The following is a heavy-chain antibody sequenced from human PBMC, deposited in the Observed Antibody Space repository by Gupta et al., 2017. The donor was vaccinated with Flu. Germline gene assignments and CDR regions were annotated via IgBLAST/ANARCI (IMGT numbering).Heavy chain of an antibody. V-gene: IGHV3-7*01. D-gene: IGHD3-10*01. CDR3: ARNRGWQQFDF. J-gene: IGHJ5*01. Sequence: EVQLVESGGGLVQPGGSLRLSCAVSGFTFRSYWMDWVRQAPGKGLEWVANIATDGSVKNYADSMKGRFIISRDNAKDSLWLQMNSLGADDTAVYYCARNRGWQQFDFWGQGALVTVSS. CDR2: IATDGSVK. CDR1: GFTFRSYW.